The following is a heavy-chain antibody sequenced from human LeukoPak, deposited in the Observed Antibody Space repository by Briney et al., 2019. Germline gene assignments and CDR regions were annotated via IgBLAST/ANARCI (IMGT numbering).Heavy chain of an antibody. CDR1: GFSLSTSGVG. CDR2: IYWDGDK. D-gene: IGHD3-3*01. V-gene: IGHV2-5*02. J-gene: IGHJ4*02. Sequence: SGPTLVKPTQTLTLTCTFSGFSLSTSGVGVGWIRQPPGKALEWLALIYWDGDKRYSPSLKSRLTITEDTSKNQVVLTMTNMDPVDTATYYCAHSGSPQTITLFGVADYFDYWGQGTLVTVSS. CDR3: AHSGSPQTITLFGVADYFDY.